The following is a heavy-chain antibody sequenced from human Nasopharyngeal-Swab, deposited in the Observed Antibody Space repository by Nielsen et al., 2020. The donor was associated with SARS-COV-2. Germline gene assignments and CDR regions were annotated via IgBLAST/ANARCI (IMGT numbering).Heavy chain of an antibody. CDR1: GGSISSSY. D-gene: IGHD5-18*01. V-gene: IGHV4-59*08. Sequence: SETLSLTCSVSGGSISSSYWNWIRLPPGKGLEWIGHIYHTGITNYNPSLKSRVTISEDTSKNQFSLKLTSVTAADTAVYFCARLGQLWFKGYFDLWGRGTLVTVSS. J-gene: IGHJ2*01. CDR3: ARLGQLWFKGYFDL. CDR2: IYHTGIT.